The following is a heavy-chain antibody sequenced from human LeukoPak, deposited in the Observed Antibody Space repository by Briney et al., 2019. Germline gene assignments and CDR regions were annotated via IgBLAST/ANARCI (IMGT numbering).Heavy chain of an antibody. Sequence: GGSLRLSCAASGFTFSSYGMHWVRQAPGKGLEWVSAIHGSDGRTWYAGSVKGRCTISRDNSRNTLYLQMNSLRAEDTAVYYCASSGWYEGGTDWGKGTLVTVSS. CDR3: ASSGWYEGGTD. CDR1: GFTFSSYG. V-gene: IGHV3-23*01. CDR2: IHGSDGRT. D-gene: IGHD6-19*01. J-gene: IGHJ4*02.